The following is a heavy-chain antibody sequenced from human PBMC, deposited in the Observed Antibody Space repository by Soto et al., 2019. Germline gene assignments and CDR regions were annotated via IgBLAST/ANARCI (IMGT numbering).Heavy chain of an antibody. CDR3: ASGNDFWSGLDY. CDR1: GYTFTSYA. V-gene: IGHV1-3*01. Sequence: QVQLVQSGAEVKKPGASVKVSCKASGYTFTSYAMHWVRQAPGQRLEWMGWINAGNGNTKYSQKFQGRVTITRDTTASTAYMGLSSLRSDDTAVYYCASGNDFWSGLDYWGQGTLVTVSS. D-gene: IGHD3-3*01. CDR2: INAGNGNT. J-gene: IGHJ4*02.